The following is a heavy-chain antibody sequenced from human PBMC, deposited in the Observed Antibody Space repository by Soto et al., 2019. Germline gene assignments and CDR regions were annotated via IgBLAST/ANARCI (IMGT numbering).Heavy chain of an antibody. V-gene: IGHV3-30*01. D-gene: IGHD2-2*01. Sequence: PGGSLRLSCAVSGFTFSSHAMHWVRQAPGKGLEWVAVISYDGSNDYYADSVKGRFTVSRDNSKDTLHLQMNSLRAEDTAIYFCARAHCVSTNCDAAGDACDIWGRGTMVTVSS. CDR1: GFTFSSHA. J-gene: IGHJ3*02. CDR2: ISYDGSND. CDR3: ARAHCVSTNCDAAGDACDI.